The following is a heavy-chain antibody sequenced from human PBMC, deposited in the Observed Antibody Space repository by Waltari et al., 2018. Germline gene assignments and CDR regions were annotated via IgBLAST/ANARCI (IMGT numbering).Heavy chain of an antibody. V-gene: IGHV4-59*01. Sequence: QVQLQESGPGLVKPSETLSLTCTVSGGSISSYSWSWIRQPPGKGLEWIGYIYYSGSTNYNPSLKSRVTISVDTSKNQFSLKLSSVTAADTAVYYCAHHTAPDAFDIWGQGTMVTVSS. D-gene: IGHD2-2*02. J-gene: IGHJ3*02. CDR2: IYYSGST. CDR3: AHHTAPDAFDI. CDR1: GGSISSYS.